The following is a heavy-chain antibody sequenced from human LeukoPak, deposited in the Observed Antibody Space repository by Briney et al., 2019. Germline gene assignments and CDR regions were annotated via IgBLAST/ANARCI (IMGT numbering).Heavy chain of an antibody. J-gene: IGHJ4*02. Sequence: GGSLRLSCAASGFTFSNAWMNWVRQAPGKGLEWVSSISSSSSYIYYADSVKGRFTISRDNAKNSLYLQMNSLRAEDTAVYYCAGGYDKMYYYDSSGYSLFDYWGQGTLVTVSS. D-gene: IGHD3-22*01. V-gene: IGHV3-21*01. CDR2: ISSSSSYI. CDR1: GFTFSNAW. CDR3: AGGYDKMYYYDSSGYSLFDY.